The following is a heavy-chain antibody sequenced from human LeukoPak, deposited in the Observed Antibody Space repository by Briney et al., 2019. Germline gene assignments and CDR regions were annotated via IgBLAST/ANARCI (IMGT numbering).Heavy chain of an antibody. D-gene: IGHD2-2*01. CDR1: GGSISTYY. J-gene: IGHJ4*02. CDR3: ARGPCSSRYDY. V-gene: IGHV4-59*01. Sequence: SETLSLSCTVSGGSISTYYWTWIRQPPGKGLEWIGYIYFSGSTNYNPSLKSRVTISVDTSKNQFSLNLSSVTAADTAVYYCARGPCSSRYDYWGQGTVVTVSS. CDR2: IYFSGST.